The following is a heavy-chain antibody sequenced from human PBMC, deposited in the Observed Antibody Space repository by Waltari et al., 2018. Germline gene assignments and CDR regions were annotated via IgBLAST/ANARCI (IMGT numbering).Heavy chain of an antibody. CDR1: GGSISSGSYY. V-gene: IGHV4-61*02. Sequence: VKPSQTLSLTCTVSGGSISSGSYYWSWIRQPAGKGREWIGRIYTSGSTNYNPSLKSRVTISVDTSKNQFSLKLSSVTAADTAVYYCARDLTYYYDSSGYTANAFDIWGQGTMVTVSS. CDR2: IYTSGST. D-gene: IGHD3-22*01. CDR3: ARDLTYYYDSSGYTANAFDI. J-gene: IGHJ3*02.